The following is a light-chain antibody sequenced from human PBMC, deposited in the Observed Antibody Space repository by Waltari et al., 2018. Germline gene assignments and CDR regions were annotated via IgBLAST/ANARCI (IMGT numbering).Light chain of an antibody. CDR1: ENVNTY. V-gene: IGKV1-39*01. CDR2: KAS. J-gene: IGKJ2*03. CDR3: QHGYGTPYS. Sequence: DIQMTQSPSSLSASIGDRVTITCRASENVNTYLNWYQQKPGKAPKLLISKASTLQSGVPSRFSGSGSGTDYTFIISSLQSEDVATYYCQHGYGTPYSFGQGTKVEIK.